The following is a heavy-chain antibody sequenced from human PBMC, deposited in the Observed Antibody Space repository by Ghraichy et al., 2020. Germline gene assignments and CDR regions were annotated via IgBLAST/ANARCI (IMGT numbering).Heavy chain of an antibody. V-gene: IGHV3-7*01. Sequence: LTCAASGFTFNAYWMTWVRQAPGKGLEWVGNIKKDGNEKYYLDSVKGRFTISRDNAKNLLYLEMNNLRDEDTAVYYCSRGMGWESDYWGQGTLVTVSS. D-gene: IGHD6-19*01. CDR1: GFTFNAYW. J-gene: IGHJ4*02. CDR2: IKKDGNEK. CDR3: SRGMGWESDY.